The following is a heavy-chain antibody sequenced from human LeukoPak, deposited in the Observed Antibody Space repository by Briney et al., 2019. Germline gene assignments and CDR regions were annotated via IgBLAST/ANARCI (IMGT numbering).Heavy chain of an antibody. CDR2: IYTSGST. Sequence: SETLSLTCAVYGGSFGGYYWSWIRQPAGKGLEWIGRIYTSGSTNYNPSLKSRVTISVDTSKSQFSLKLSSVTAADTAVYYCARGGSWSGYYTFDYWGQGTLVTVSS. D-gene: IGHD3-3*01. CDR3: ARGGSWSGYYTFDY. J-gene: IGHJ4*02. CDR1: GGSFGGYY. V-gene: IGHV4-59*10.